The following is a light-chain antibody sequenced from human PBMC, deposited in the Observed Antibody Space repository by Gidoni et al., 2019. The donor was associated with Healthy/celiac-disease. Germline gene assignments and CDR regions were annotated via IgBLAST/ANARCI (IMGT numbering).Light chain of an antibody. CDR1: QSVSSSY. CDR3: QQYGSSPT. CDR2: GAS. J-gene: IGKJ1*01. Sequence: ELVLTQSPGTLSLSPGERATLSCRASQSVSSSYLAWYQQKPGQAPRLLIYGASSRATGIPDRFRGSGSGTDFTLTISRLEPEDFAVDYCQQYGSSPTFGQGTKVEIK. V-gene: IGKV3-20*01.